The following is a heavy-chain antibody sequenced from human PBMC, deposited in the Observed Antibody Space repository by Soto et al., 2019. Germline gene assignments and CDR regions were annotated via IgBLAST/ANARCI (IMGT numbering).Heavy chain of an antibody. CDR2: IYWDDDK. V-gene: IGHV2-5*02. CDR3: AHRPGGYSYGSYFDY. CDR1: GFSLSTSGVG. Sequence: QITLKESGPTLVKPTQTLTLTCTFSGFSLSTSGVGVGWIRQPPGKALEWLALIYWDDDKRYSPSLKSRLTITKDTSKNQVVLTMTNMDPVDTATYYCAHRPGGYSYGSYFDYWGQGTLVTVSS. J-gene: IGHJ4*02. D-gene: IGHD5-18*01.